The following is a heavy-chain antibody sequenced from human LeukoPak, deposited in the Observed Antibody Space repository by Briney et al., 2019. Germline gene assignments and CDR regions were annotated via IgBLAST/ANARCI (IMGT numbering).Heavy chain of an antibody. D-gene: IGHD7-27*01. V-gene: IGHV1-8*03. CDR2: LNPNSGNA. Sequence: ASVKVSCKASGYIFTTYDIGWVRQATGQGLEWMGWLNPNSGNAGYAQKFQGRVTISRNTSISTAYMELSSLRSDDTAIYYCARRKFLGWFDPWGQETLVTVSS. CDR1: GYIFTTYD. J-gene: IGHJ5*02. CDR3: ARRKFLGWFDP.